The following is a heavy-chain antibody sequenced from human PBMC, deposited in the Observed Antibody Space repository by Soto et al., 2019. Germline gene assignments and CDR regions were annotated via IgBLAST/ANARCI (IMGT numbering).Heavy chain of an antibody. CDR2: IWYDGSNK. CDR3: ARDGGYDIKGYGMDV. Sequence: QVQLVESGGGVVQPGRSLRLSCGASGFSFSYYVMHWVRQAPGKGLEWVAVIWYDGSNKNYADSVKGRFTISRDNSKNTLYLQMNSLRVEDTAVYYCARDGGYDIKGYGMDVWGQGTTVTVPS. J-gene: IGHJ6*02. D-gene: IGHD3-9*01. V-gene: IGHV3-33*01. CDR1: GFSFSYYV.